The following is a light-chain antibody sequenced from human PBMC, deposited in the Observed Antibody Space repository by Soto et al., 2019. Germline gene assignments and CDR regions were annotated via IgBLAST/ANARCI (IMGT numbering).Light chain of an antibody. V-gene: IGLV1-44*01. Sequence: QSLLTQPPSASGTPGQGVNISCSGSNSNIGSHAVNWYQQLPGMAPRLLIYNTNRRHPGVPDRFSASKSGMSASLAISGLQVDDEADYFCASWDDSLDGPWLFGGGTKLTVL. CDR3: ASWDDSLDGPWL. CDR1: NSNIGSHA. J-gene: IGLJ3*02. CDR2: NTN.